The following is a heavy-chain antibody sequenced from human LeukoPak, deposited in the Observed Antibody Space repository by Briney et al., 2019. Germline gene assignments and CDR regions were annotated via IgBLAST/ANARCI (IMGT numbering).Heavy chain of an antibody. CDR1: GFTFSSHA. CDR3: AELGITMIGGV. V-gene: IGHV3-23*01. CDR2: ISGSGGST. D-gene: IGHD3-10*02. Sequence: GGSLRLSCAASGFTFSSHAMSWVRQAPGKGLGWVSAISGSGGSTYYADSVKGRFTISRDNAKNSLYLQMNSLRAEDTAVYYCAELGITMIGGVWGKGTTVTISS. J-gene: IGHJ6*04.